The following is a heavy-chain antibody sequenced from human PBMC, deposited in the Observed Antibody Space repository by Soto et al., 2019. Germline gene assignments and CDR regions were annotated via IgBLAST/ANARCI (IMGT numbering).Heavy chain of an antibody. V-gene: IGHV3-23*01. CDR1: GFTFSSYA. CDR2: ISGSGGST. J-gene: IGHJ4*02. D-gene: IGHD3-10*01. CDR3: AKAHPAVLLWFGDRNDY. Sequence: GGSLRLSCAASGFTFSSYAMSWVRQAPGKGLEWVSAISGSGGSTYYADSVKGRFTISRDNSKNTLYLQMNSLRAEDTAVYYWAKAHPAVLLWFGDRNDYWGQGTLVTVSS.